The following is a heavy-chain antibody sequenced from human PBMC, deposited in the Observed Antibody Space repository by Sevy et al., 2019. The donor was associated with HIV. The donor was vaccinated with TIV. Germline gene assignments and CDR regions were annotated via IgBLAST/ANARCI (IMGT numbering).Heavy chain of an antibody. J-gene: IGHJ6*03. CDR3: ASTDYGGYMDV. D-gene: IGHD3-16*01. V-gene: IGHV1-18*01. CDR2: ISAYNGNT. Sequence: VSVKVSCKASGYTFTSYGISWVRQPPGQGLEWMGWISAYNGNTNYAQKLQGRVTMTTDTSTSTAYMELRSLRSDDTAVYYCASTDYGGYMDVWGKGTTVTVSS. CDR1: GYTFTSYG.